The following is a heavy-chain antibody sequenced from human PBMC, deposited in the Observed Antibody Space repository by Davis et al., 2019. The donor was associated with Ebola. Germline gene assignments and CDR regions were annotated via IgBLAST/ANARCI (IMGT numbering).Heavy chain of an antibody. CDR2: IYSGGST. J-gene: IGHJ4*02. Sequence: GESLKISCAASGFTVSSNYMSWVRQAPGKGLEWVSVIYSGGSTYYADSVKGRFTISRDNSKNTLYLQMNSLRAEDTAVYYCARDYSGAPGTFDYWGQGTLVTVSS. V-gene: IGHV3-53*01. D-gene: IGHD1-26*01. CDR3: ARDYSGAPGTFDY. CDR1: GFTVSSNY.